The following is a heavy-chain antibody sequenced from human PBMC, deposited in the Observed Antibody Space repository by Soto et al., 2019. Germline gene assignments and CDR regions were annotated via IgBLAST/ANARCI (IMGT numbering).Heavy chain of an antibody. CDR3: ARPPGYISDWYYFDL. J-gene: IGHJ4*02. CDR2: ISPKSGGT. V-gene: IGHV1-2*02. D-gene: IGHD3-9*01. CDR1: GDTFTGYY. Sequence: ASVKVSCKASGDTFTGYYMHWVRQAPGQGFEWMGRISPKSGGTNYAQKFEGRVTMTWDTSLKTAYMELSSLISEDTAVYYCARPPGYISDWYYFDLWGQGTLVTVSS.